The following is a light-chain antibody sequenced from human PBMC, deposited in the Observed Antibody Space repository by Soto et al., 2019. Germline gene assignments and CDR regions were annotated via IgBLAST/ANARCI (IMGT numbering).Light chain of an antibody. Sequence: QSVLTHPRSASGSPGHSINISCTGTSIDVGGYNYVSWYQQHPAKAHKLIIFDVSKRPSGVPNRFSGSKSGNTASLTISGLRAEDEADYYCCSYVGRNNYVLGTGNKV. CDR1: SIDVGGYNY. J-gene: IGLJ1*01. CDR2: DVS. V-gene: IGLV2-11*01. CDR3: CSYVGRNNYV.